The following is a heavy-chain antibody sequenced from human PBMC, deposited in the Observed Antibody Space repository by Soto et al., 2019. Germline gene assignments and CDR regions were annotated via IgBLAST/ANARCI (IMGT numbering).Heavy chain of an antibody. CDR2: MNPTSGNT. CDR3: ARGRASYWGGDRYWRAYGMSV. D-gene: IGHD2-21*02. Sequence: ASVKVSCKASGYTFTSYDINWVRQATGQGHEWMGWMNPTSGNTGYAQKFQGRVTMTRNTSISTAYMKLSSLRSEDTAVYYCARGRASYWGGDRYWRAYGMSVWGRGHRVT. J-gene: IGHJ6*02. V-gene: IGHV1-8*01. CDR1: GYTFTSYD.